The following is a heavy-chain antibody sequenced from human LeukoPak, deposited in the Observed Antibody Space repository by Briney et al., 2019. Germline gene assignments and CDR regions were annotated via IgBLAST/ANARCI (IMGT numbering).Heavy chain of an antibody. CDR3: AKEGRSLQTY. CDR1: GFMFSSNW. J-gene: IGHJ4*02. D-gene: IGHD5-24*01. CDR2: IKEDGTET. Sequence: GGSLRLSCAASGFMFSSNWMSWVRLAPGKGLEWVANIKEDGTETYYVDSVKGRFTISRDNAKNSLYLQMNSLRVEDAAVYYCAKEGRSLQTYWGQGTLVTVSS. V-gene: IGHV3-7*03.